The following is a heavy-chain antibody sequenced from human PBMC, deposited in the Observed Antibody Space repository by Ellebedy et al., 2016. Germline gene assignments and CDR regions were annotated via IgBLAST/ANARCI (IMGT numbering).Heavy chain of an antibody. CDR2: ISSSSSYI. V-gene: IGHV3-21*01. J-gene: IGHJ6*03. CDR1: GFTFSSYW. CDR3: ARVRKVDYYYMDV. Sequence: GGSLRLXXAASGFTFSSYWMNWVRQAPGKGLEWVSSISSSSSYIYYADSVKGRFTISRDNAKNSLYLQMNSLRAEDTAVYYCARVRKVDYYYMDVWGKGTTVTVSS.